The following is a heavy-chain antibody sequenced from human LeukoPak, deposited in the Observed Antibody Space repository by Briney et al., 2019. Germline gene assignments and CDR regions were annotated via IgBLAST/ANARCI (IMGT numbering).Heavy chain of an antibody. Sequence: GGSLRLSCAASGLTVSSNYMSWVRQAPGKGLEWVSVIYSGGGTYYADSVKGRFTISRDNSKNTLYLQMNSLRAEDTAVYYCARDLGTRDYYDSSGSAWGQGTLVTVSS. D-gene: IGHD3-22*01. CDR2: IYSGGGT. J-gene: IGHJ5*02. CDR1: GLTVSSNY. CDR3: ARDLGTRDYYDSSGSA. V-gene: IGHV3-53*01.